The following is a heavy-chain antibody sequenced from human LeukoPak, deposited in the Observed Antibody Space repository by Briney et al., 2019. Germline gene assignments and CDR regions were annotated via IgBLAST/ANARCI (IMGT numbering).Heavy chain of an antibody. V-gene: IGHV4-39*07. CDR1: GGSISSSSYY. J-gene: IGHJ4*02. CDR3: ARDAAYYYDSSGSPQLYYFDY. Sequence: SETLSLTCTVSGGSISSSSYYWGWIRQPPGKGLEWIGSIYHSGSTYYNPSLKSRVTISVDTSKNQFSLKLSSVTAADTAVYYCARDAAYYYDSSGSPQLYYFDYWGQGTLVTVSS. D-gene: IGHD3-22*01. CDR2: IYHSGST.